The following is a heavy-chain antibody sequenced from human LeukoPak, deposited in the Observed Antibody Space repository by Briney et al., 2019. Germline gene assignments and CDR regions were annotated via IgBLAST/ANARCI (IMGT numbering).Heavy chain of an antibody. CDR1: GFTFSSYT. D-gene: IGHD3-22*01. CDR2: ISSRSNYI. J-gene: IGHJ4*02. V-gene: IGHV3-21*01. Sequence: PGGSLRLSCAASGFTFSSYTMNWVRQAPGKGLEWGLSISSRSNYIYYADSVKGRSTISRDNAKNSVYLQINSLRAEDTAIYYCARRGYSDSSGYDYWGQGTLVTVSS. CDR3: ARRGYSDSSGYDY.